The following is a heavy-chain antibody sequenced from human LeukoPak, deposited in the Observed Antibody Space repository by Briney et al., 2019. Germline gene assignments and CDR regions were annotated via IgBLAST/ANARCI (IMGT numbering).Heavy chain of an antibody. D-gene: IGHD2-15*01. V-gene: IGHV1-69*05. CDR2: IIPIFGTA. J-gene: IGHJ4*02. Sequence: SVKVSCKASGGTFSSYAISWVRQAPGQGLEWMGRIIPIFGTANYAQKFQGRVTITTDESTSTAYMELSSLRSEDTAVYYCARDHPYCSGGSCFPDYFDYWGQGTLVTVSS. CDR1: GGTFSSYA. CDR3: ARDHPYCSGGSCFPDYFDY.